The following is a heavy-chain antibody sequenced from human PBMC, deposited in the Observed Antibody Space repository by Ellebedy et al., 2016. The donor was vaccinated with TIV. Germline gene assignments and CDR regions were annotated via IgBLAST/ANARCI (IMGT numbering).Heavy chain of an antibody. CDR2: ISSSSSYT. Sequence: GESLKISCAASGFTFSDYYMSWIRQAPGKGLEWVSYISSSSSYTNYADSVKGRFTISRDNAKHSLYLQINSLRAEDTAVYYCARGGFSDSNGYSLIDNWGQGTLVTVSS. D-gene: IGHD3-22*01. CDR3: ARGGFSDSNGYSLIDN. J-gene: IGHJ4*02. V-gene: IGHV3-11*06. CDR1: GFTFSDYY.